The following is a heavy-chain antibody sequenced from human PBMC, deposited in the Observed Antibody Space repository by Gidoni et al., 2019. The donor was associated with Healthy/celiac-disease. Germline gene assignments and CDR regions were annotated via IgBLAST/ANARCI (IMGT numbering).Heavy chain of an antibody. V-gene: IGHV3-30*18. CDR2: ISYDGSNK. D-gene: IGHD5-12*01. J-gene: IGHJ4*02. Sequence: QVQLVESGGGVVQPGRSLRLSCAASGFTFSSYGMHWVRQAPGKGLEWVAVISYDGSNKYYADSVKGRFTISRDNSKNTLYLQMNSLRAEDTAVYYCAKDREWLQPDSPLDYWGQGTLVTVSS. CDR1: GFTFSSYG. CDR3: AKDREWLQPDSPLDY.